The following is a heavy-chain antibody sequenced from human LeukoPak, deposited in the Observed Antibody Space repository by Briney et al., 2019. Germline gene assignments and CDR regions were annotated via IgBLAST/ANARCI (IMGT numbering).Heavy chain of an antibody. Sequence: PSETLSLTCTVSGGSVSSGSFYWSWIRQPPGKGLEWIGYIYYSGGTNYNPSLNSRVTISIDTSNNQFSLKLNSATAADTAVYYCARDDVPYSAWGQGTLVTVSS. J-gene: IGHJ5*02. CDR3: ARDDVPYSA. CDR1: GGSVSSGSFY. CDR2: IYYSGGT. D-gene: IGHD2-15*01. V-gene: IGHV4-61*01.